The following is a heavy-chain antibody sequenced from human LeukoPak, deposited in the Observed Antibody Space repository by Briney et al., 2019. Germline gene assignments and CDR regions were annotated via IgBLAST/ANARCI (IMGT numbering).Heavy chain of an antibody. CDR3: ARDRPYGSYDY. CDR1: GFSLSTSW. J-gene: IGHJ4*02. D-gene: IGHD2-15*01. V-gene: IGHV3-7*01. CDR2: TKEDGSEK. Sequence: GGSLRLSCAASGFSLSTSWMSWVRQAPGKGLEWVANTKEDGSEKHYVDSVKGRFTISRDNAKNSLYLQMNSLRAEDTAVYYCARDRPYGSYDYWGQGSLVTVSS.